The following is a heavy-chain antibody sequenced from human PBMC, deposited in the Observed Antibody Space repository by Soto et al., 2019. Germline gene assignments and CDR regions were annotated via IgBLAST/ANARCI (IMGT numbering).Heavy chain of an antibody. J-gene: IGHJ4*02. CDR1: GFSLSNARMG. CDR2: IFSTDDK. Sequence: QVTLKESGPVLVKPTETLTLTCIVSGFSLSNARMGVSWIRQPPGKALEWLAHIFSTDDKSYSTSLKTRLTISKHTSRSQVVLTMTNMDPVDTATYYCARTSLGYTGWNTYYFDSWGQGTLVTVSS. D-gene: IGHD1-1*01. V-gene: IGHV2-26*01. CDR3: ARTSLGYTGWNTYYFDS.